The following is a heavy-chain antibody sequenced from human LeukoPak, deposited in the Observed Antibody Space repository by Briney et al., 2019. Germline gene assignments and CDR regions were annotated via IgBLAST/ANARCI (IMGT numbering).Heavy chain of an antibody. Sequence: ASVKVSCKASGYTFTGYYMHWVRQAPGQGLEWMGWINPNRGGTNYAQKFQGRVTMTRDTSISTAYMELSRLRSDDTAVYYCARDLLAYCGGDCYSIDPWGQGTLVTVSS. CDR1: GYTFTGYY. J-gene: IGHJ5*02. D-gene: IGHD2-21*01. CDR2: INPNRGGT. V-gene: IGHV1-2*02. CDR3: ARDLLAYCGGDCYSIDP.